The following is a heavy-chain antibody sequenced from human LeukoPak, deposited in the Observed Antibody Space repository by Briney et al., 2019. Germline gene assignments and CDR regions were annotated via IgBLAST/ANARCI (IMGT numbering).Heavy chain of an antibody. CDR3: ASRPVYSYGYGGWFDP. D-gene: IGHD5-18*01. CDR2: IYYSGST. V-gene: IGHV4-59*01. CDR1: GGSISSYY. J-gene: IGHJ5*02. Sequence: SETLSLTCTVSGGSISSYYWSWIRQPPGKGLEWIGYIYYSGSTNYNPSLKSGVTISVDTSNNQFSLKLSSVTAADTAVYYCASRPVYSYGYGGWFDPWGQGTLVTVSS.